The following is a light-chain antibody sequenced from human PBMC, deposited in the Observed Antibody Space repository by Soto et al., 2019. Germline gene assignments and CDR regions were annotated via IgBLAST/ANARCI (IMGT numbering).Light chain of an antibody. J-gene: IGKJ5*01. V-gene: IGKV3-15*01. CDR2: GAS. CDR3: QQRSNWPT. CDR1: QSVSSN. Sequence: EIVMTQSPATLSVSQGERATLSFRASQSVSSNLAWYQQKPGQAPRLLIYGASTRATGIPARFSGSGSGTEFTLTISSLEPEDFAVYYCQQRSNWPTFGQGTRLEIK.